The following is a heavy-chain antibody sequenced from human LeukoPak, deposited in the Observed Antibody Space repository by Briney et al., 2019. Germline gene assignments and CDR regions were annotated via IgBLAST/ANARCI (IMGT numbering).Heavy chain of an antibody. J-gene: IGHJ6*02. CDR2: INTNTGNP. D-gene: IGHD5-12*01. CDR1: GYTFTSYG. Sequence: ASVKVSCKASGYTFTSYGISWVRQAPGQGLEWMGWINTNTGNPTYAQGFTGRFVFSLDTSVSTAYLQISSLKAEDTAVYYCARDSPSGYDGGMDVWGQGTTVTVSS. CDR3: ARDSPSGYDGGMDV. V-gene: IGHV7-4-1*02.